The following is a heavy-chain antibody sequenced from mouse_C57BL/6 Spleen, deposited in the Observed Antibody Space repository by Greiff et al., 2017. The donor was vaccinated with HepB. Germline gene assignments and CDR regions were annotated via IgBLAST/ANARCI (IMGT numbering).Heavy chain of an antibody. Sequence: QVQLQQPGAELVRPGSSVKLSCKASGFNFTSDWMHWVKQRPRQGLEWIGNIDPADSDTHYTQKFKDKSTLTVDKSSSTAYMQLSSLTSEDTAVYYCARVRGNYFDYWGQGTTLTVSS. CDR3: ARVRGNYFDY. V-gene: IGHV1-52*01. CDR1: GFNFTSDW. CDR2: IDPADSDT. J-gene: IGHJ2*01. D-gene: IGHD3-3*01.